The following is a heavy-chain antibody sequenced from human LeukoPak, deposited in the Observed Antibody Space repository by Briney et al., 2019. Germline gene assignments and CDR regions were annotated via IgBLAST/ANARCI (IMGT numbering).Heavy chain of an antibody. J-gene: IGHJ4*02. CDR2: IGTAGDT. D-gene: IGHD4/OR15-4a*01. CDR3: ARAGDYGPPDY. Sequence: EASVKVSCKVSGYTLTELSMHWVRQATGKGLEWVSAIGTAGDTYYPGSVKGRFTISRENAKNSLYLQMNSLRAGDTAVYYCARAGDYGPPDYWGQGTLVTVSS. V-gene: IGHV3-13*01. CDR1: GYTLTELS.